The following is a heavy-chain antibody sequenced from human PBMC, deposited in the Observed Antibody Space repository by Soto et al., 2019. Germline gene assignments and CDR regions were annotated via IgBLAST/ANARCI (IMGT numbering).Heavy chain of an antibody. D-gene: IGHD3-22*01. CDR1: GFTFSSYA. J-gene: IGHJ4*02. CDR2: ISYDGSNK. CDR3: ARDLRHYYDGPDY. V-gene: IGHV3-30-3*01. Sequence: PGGSLRLSCAASGFTFSSYAMHWVRQAPGKGLEWVAVISYDGSNKYYADSVKGRFTISRDNSKNTLCLQMNSLRAEDTAVYYCARDLRHYYDGPDYWGQGTLVTVSS.